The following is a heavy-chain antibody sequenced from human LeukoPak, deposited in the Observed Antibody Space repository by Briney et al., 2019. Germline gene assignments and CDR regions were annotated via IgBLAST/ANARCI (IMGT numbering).Heavy chain of an antibody. CDR2: ISSSSSYI. CDR1: GFTFSSYS. CDR3: AKLEIAVAGYLDY. V-gene: IGHV3-21*04. D-gene: IGHD6-19*01. J-gene: IGHJ4*02. Sequence: GGSLRLSCAASGFTFSSYSMNWVRQAPGKGLEWVSSISSSSSYIYYADSVKGRFTISRDNSKDTLFLQMNSLRAEDTAVYYCAKLEIAVAGYLDYWGQGTLVIVSS.